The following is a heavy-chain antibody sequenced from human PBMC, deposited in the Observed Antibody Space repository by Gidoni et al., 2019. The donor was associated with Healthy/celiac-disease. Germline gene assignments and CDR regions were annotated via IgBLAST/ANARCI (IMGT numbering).Heavy chain of an antibody. V-gene: IGHV3-23*01. Sequence: EVQLLESGGGLVQPGGSLRLSCAASGFTFSSYAMSWVRQAPGKGLEWVSAISGSGGSTYYADSVKCRFTISRDNSKNTLYLQMNSLRAEDTAVYYCAKVGDCSSTSCYRYSGYDWDFVYFDYWGQGTLVTVSS. CDR3: AKVGDCSSTSCYRYSGYDWDFVYFDY. CDR2: ISGSGGST. D-gene: IGHD2-2*02. CDR1: GFTFSSYA. J-gene: IGHJ4*02.